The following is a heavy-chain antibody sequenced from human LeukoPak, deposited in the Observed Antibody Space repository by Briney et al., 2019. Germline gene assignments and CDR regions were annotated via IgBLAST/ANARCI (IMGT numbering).Heavy chain of an antibody. Sequence: SETLSLTCTVSGGSISSSSYYWGWIRQPPGKGLEWIGIIYYSGSTYYNPSLKSRLTISVDTSKNQFSLKLSSVAATDTAVYYCARRGYCSSTSCYEYWFDPWGQGTLVTVSS. CDR2: IYYSGST. V-gene: IGHV4-39*01. CDR3: ARRGYCSSTSCYEYWFDP. D-gene: IGHD2-2*01. CDR1: GGSISSSSYY. J-gene: IGHJ5*02.